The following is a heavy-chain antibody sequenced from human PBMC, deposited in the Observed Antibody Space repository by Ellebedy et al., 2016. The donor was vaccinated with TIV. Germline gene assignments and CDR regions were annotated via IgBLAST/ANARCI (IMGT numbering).Heavy chain of an antibody. CDR1: GYSFTSYW. J-gene: IGHJ5*02. V-gene: IGHV5-10-1*01. CDR2: IDPSDSYT. D-gene: IGHD6-13*01. CDR3: ASRGWAAAGTRGGIDP. Sequence: GESLKISXKGSGYSFTSYWISWVRQMPGKGLEWMGRIDPSDSYTNYSPSFQGHVTISADKSISTAYLQWSSLKASDTAMYYCASRGWAAAGTRGGIDPWGQGTLVTVSS.